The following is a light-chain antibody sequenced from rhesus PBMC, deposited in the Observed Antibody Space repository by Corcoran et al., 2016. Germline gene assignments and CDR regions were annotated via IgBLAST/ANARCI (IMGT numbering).Light chain of an antibody. V-gene: IGKV1-22*01. CDR2: KAS. CDR1: QGISSW. J-gene: IGKJ3*01. Sequence: DIQMTQSPSSLSASVGDTVTITCRASQGISSWLAWYQQKPGKAPKLLIYKASSLQSGVPSRFSGSGSGTDFTLTSSSLQSEDFATYYCQQYSSRPPITFGPGTKLDIK. CDR3: QQYSSRPPIT.